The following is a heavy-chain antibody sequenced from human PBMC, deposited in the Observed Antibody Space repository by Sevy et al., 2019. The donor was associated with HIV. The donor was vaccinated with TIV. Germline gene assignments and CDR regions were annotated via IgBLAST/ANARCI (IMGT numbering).Heavy chain of an antibody. V-gene: IGHV3-23*01. J-gene: IGHJ4*02. CDR2: ISATDGST. D-gene: IGHD5-18*01. CDR3: AAGDTAFLADLDF. CDR1: GFSISTHA. Sequence: GGSLRLSCGASGFSISTHAMNWVRQAPGRGLEWISGISATDGSTHYADSVKGRFTISRDNSKNSVHLQMNSLRAEDTALYYCAAGDTAFLADLDFWGQGTLVTVSS.